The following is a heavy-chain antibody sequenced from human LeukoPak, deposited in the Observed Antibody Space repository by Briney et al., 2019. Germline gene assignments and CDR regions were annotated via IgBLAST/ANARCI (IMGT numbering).Heavy chain of an antibody. D-gene: IGHD3-16*01. J-gene: IGHJ4*02. CDR1: GYTFTDYA. Sequence: GASVKVSCKASGYTFTDYALHWVRQAPGQSLEWMGWITTGRGETRYSQEFQRRITFTRDTSASTVYMDLSDLRSEDTAVYYCARGGKEGRGGNYFDSWGQGTLV. V-gene: IGHV1-3*03. CDR3: ARGGKEGRGGNYFDS. CDR2: ITTGRGET.